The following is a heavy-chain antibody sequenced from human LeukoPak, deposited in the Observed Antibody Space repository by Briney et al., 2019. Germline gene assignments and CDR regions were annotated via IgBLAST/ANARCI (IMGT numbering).Heavy chain of an antibody. CDR1: GFSFSGFE. CDR2: ISSNGGSI. V-gene: IGHV3-48*03. D-gene: IGHD1-26*01. CDR3: ASRSRPDY. Sequence: GGSLGLSCAASGFSFSGFEMNWVRQAPGKGLEWVAYISSNGGSIYYTDSVKGRFTISRDNAKNSLYLQMNSLRAEDTAVYYCASRSRPDYWGQGTLVTVSS. J-gene: IGHJ4*02.